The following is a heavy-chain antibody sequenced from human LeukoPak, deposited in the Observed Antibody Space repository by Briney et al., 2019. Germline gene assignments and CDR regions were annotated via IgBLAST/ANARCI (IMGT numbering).Heavy chain of an antibody. CDR3: ARTYYRKGLFDY. J-gene: IGHJ4*02. V-gene: IGHV3-11*01. CDR2: ISSSGSTI. D-gene: IGHD3-10*01. Sequence: GGSLRLSCIASGFTFSRFWMHWVRQAPGKGLEWVSYISSSGSTIYYADSVKGRFTISRDNAKNSLYLQMNSLRAEDTAVYYCARTYYRKGLFDYWGQGTLVTVSS. CDR1: GFTFSRFW.